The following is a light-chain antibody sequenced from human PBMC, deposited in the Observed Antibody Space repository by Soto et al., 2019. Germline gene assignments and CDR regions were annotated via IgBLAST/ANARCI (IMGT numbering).Light chain of an antibody. CDR2: GAS. CDR3: QQYKNWLALT. Sequence: EIVMTQSPATLSASPGERATLSCRASQRVSSNLAWYQQRPGQAPRLLIYGASTRATGIPARFSGSGSGTEFTLTISSLQSEDSAVYYCQQYKNWLALTFGGGTKVDIK. CDR1: QRVSSN. J-gene: IGKJ4*01. V-gene: IGKV3-15*01.